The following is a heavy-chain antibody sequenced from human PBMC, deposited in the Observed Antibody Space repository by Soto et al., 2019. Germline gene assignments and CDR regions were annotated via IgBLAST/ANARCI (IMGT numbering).Heavy chain of an antibody. J-gene: IGHJ5*02. Sequence: SQTLSLTCAISGDSVSSNTASWNWIRQSPSRGLEWLGRTYFRSKWYNDFAVSVKSRIIINPDTSNNQFSLQLNSVTPEDTAVYFCAKGDNLGPKTGYAFDPWGQGIMVTVSS. V-gene: IGHV6-1*01. CDR2: TYFRSKWYN. CDR1: GDSVSSNTAS. CDR3: AKGDNLGPKTGYAFDP. D-gene: IGHD5-12*01.